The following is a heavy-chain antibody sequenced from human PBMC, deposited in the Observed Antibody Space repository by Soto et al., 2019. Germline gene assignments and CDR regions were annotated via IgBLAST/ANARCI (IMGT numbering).Heavy chain of an antibody. CDR2: IYNGGTT. J-gene: IGHJ4*02. Sequence: QVQLQESGPGLVKPSQTLSLTCTVSGGSISNVNYCWSWIRQSPDKGLEWIGYIYNGGTTYNNPSLKIRVSISIDASNNQSSLKLSSVSAADTAVYYCARGPSGDKVDSWGQRTLVTVSS. CDR1: GGSISNVNYC. CDR3: ARGPSGDKVDS. V-gene: IGHV4-30-4*01. D-gene: IGHD7-27*01.